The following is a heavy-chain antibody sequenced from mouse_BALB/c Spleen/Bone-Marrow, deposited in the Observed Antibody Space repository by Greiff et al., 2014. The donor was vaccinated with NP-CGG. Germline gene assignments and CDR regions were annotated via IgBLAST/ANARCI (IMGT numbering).Heavy chain of an antibody. CDR3: ARITTATGAMDY. Sequence: QVQLKESGPGLVAPSQSLSITCTVSGFSLTTYGVHWVRQPPGKGLEWLRVLWADGSTNYNSALMSRLSISKDNSKSQVFLKMNSLQTDDTAMYYCARITTATGAMDYWGQGTSVTVSS. J-gene: IGHJ4*01. D-gene: IGHD1-2*01. CDR2: LWADGST. CDR1: GFSLTTYG. V-gene: IGHV2-9*02.